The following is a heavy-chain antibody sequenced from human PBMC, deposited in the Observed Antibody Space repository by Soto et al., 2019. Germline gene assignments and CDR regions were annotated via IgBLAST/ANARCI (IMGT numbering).Heavy chain of an antibody. CDR2: ISSSSSYI. D-gene: IGHD6-19*01. V-gene: IGHV3-21*01. CDR1: GFTFSSYS. CDR3: ARETIAVAGANDY. Sequence: EVQLVESGGGLVKPGGSLRLSCAASGFTFSSYSMNWVRLAPGKGLEWVSSISSSSSYIYYADSVKGRFTISRDNAKNSLYLQMNSLRAEDTAVYYCARETIAVAGANDYWGQGTLVTVSS. J-gene: IGHJ4*02.